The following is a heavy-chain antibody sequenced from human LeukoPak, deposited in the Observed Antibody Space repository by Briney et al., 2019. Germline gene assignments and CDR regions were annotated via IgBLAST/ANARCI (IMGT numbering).Heavy chain of an antibody. V-gene: IGHV4-59*12. D-gene: IGHD4-17*01. CDR2: IYYSGST. CDR1: GGSISSYY. CDR3: ASGMTTAFKTADY. J-gene: IGHJ4*02. Sequence: SETLSLTCTVSGGSISSYYWSWIRQPPGKGLEWIGYIYYSGSTNYNPSLKSRVTISVDTSKNQFSLNLSSVTAADTAVYYCASGMTTAFKTADYWGQGTLVTVSS.